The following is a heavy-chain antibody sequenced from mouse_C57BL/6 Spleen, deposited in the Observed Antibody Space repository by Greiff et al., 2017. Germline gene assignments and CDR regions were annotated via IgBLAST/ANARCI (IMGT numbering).Heavy chain of an antibody. CDR2: INPSTGGT. V-gene: IGHV1-43*01. CDR3: ARKLSSSYFDY. D-gene: IGHD1-1*01. Sequence: VQLQQPGPELVKPGASVKISCKASGYSFTGYYMHWVKQSSEKSLEWIGEINPSTGGTSYNQKFKGKATLTVDKSSSTAYMQLKSLTSEDSAVYYCARKLSSSYFDYWGQGTTLTVSS. CDR1: GYSFTGYY. J-gene: IGHJ2*01.